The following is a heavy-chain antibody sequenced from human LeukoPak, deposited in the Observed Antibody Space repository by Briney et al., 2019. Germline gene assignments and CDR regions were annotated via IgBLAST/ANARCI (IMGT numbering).Heavy chain of an antibody. Sequence: GGSLRLSCAASGFTFSSYSMNWVRQAPGKGLEWVSSISSSSSYIYYADSVKGRFTISRDNAKNSLYLQMNSLRAEDTAVYYCAKATRSPLTVAGTQYDYWGQGTLVTVSS. J-gene: IGHJ4*02. CDR3: AKATRSPLTVAGTQYDY. D-gene: IGHD6-19*01. CDR1: GFTFSSYS. V-gene: IGHV3-21*04. CDR2: ISSSSSYI.